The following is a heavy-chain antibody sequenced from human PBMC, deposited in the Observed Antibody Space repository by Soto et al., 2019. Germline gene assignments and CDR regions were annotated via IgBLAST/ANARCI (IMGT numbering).Heavy chain of an antibody. CDR1: GVTFSSYA. CDR2: ISYDGSNK. CDR3: AKDPRYCSGGSCYPGYGMDV. J-gene: IGHJ6*02. Sequence: PGGSLTLSCAASGVTFSSYAMHSVRQAPGKGLEWVAVISYDGSNKYYADSVKGRFTISRDNSKNTLYLQMNSLRAEDTAVYYCAKDPRYCSGGSCYPGYGMDVWGQGTTVTVSS. V-gene: IGHV3-30*18. D-gene: IGHD2-15*01.